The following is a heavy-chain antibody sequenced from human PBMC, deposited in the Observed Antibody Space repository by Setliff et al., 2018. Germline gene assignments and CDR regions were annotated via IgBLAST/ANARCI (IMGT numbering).Heavy chain of an antibody. CDR3: AKTPPTDWYFDL. CDR1: TRLSNYA. J-gene: IGHJ2*01. CDR2: TWYDGSNK. Sequence: PGGSLRLSWVHQRRTRLSNYAMHWVRQAPDKGLEWVAATWYDGSNKFYADSVKGRFTISRDTSKNTLDLEMSSLRVEDTAVYYCAKTPPTDWYFDLWGRGTLVTV. D-gene: IGHD2-15*01. V-gene: IGHV3-30*02.